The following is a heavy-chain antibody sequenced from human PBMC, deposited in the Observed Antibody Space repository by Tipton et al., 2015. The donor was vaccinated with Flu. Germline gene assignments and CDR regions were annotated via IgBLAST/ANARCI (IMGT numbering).Heavy chain of an antibody. D-gene: IGHD3-10*01. CDR1: GITFSSYA. CDR3: ARAVGGSGSY. V-gene: IGHV3-23*01. CDR2: IVRSGTTT. J-gene: IGHJ4*02. Sequence: SLRLSCTASGITFSSYAMSWVRQAPGKGLEWVSSIVRSGTTTYYADSVKGRFSISRDNSKSTLYLQMNSLRGDDSAVYYCARAVGGSGSYWGQGTLVTVSS.